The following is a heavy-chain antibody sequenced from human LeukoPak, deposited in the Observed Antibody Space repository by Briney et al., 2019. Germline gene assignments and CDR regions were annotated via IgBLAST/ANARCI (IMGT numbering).Heavy chain of an antibody. V-gene: IGHV1-2*02. CDR3: ARPFDMVRGVTDDY. CDR2: INPNSGGT. D-gene: IGHD3-10*01. J-gene: IGHJ4*02. Sequence: GASVKVSCKASGYTFTGYYMHWVRQAPGQGLEWMGWINPNSGGTNYAQKFQGRVTMTRGTSISTAYMELSRLRSDDTAVYYCARPFDMVRGVTDDYWGQGTLVTVSS. CDR1: GYTFTGYY.